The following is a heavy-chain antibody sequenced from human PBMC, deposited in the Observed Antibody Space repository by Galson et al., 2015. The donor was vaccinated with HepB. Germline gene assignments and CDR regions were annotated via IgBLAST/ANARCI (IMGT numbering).Heavy chain of an antibody. D-gene: IGHD1-26*01. V-gene: IGHV3-23*01. Sequence: SLRLSCAASGFTFNSYEMSWVRQAPGKGLEWVSAISGSGDSTYYADSVKGRFTISRDNSKNMLDLQMNSLRAEDTAVYFCAKLGGASGYWGQGTLVTVSS. CDR2: ISGSGDST. J-gene: IGHJ4*02. CDR3: AKLGGASGY. CDR1: GFTFNSYE.